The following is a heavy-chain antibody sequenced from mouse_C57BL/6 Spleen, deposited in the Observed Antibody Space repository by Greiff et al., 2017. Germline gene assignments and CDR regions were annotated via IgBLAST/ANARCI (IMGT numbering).Heavy chain of an antibody. Sequence: EVKLVESGGGLVKPGGSLKLSCAASGFTFSDYGMHWVRQAPEKGLEWVAYISSGSSTIYYADTVKGRFTISRDNAKNTLCLQMTSLRSEDTAMYYCARPSFITTVVDFDYWGQGTTLTVSS. V-gene: IGHV5-17*01. CDR3: ARPSFITTVVDFDY. CDR1: GFTFSDYG. CDR2: ISSGSSTI. D-gene: IGHD1-1*01. J-gene: IGHJ2*01.